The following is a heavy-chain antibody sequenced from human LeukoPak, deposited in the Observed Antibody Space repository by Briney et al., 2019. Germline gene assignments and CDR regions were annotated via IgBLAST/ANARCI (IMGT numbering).Heavy chain of an antibody. CDR3: AKSAIYYYDSSGYPRASAFDI. Sequence: GGSLRLSCAASGFTFDDYAMPWVRQAPGKGLEWVSGISWNSGSIGYADSVKGRFTISRDNAKNSLYLQMNSLRAEDTALYYCAKSAIYYYDSSGYPRASAFDIWGQGTMVTVSS. CDR2: ISWNSGSI. V-gene: IGHV3-9*01. CDR1: GFTFDDYA. J-gene: IGHJ3*02. D-gene: IGHD3-22*01.